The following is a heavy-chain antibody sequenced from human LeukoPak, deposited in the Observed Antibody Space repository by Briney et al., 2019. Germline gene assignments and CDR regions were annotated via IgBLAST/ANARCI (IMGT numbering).Heavy chain of an antibody. V-gene: IGHV3-30*04. CDR1: GFTFSSYA. Sequence: GRSLRLSCAASGFTFSSYAMHWVRQAPGKGLEWVAVISYDGSNKYYADSVKGRFTISRDNSKNTLYLRMNSLRAEDTAVYYCARDRGWYVDYWGQGTLVTVSS. J-gene: IGHJ4*02. CDR2: ISYDGSNK. D-gene: IGHD6-19*01. CDR3: ARDRGWYVDY.